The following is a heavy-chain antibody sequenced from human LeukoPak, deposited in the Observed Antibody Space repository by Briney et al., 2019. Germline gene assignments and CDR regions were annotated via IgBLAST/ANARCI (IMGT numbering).Heavy chain of an antibody. CDR2: FDPEDGET. J-gene: IGHJ4*02. CDR1: GYTFTGYY. D-gene: IGHD2-15*01. V-gene: IGHV1-24*01. Sequence: ASVKVSCKASGYTFTGYYMHWVRQAPGKGLEWMGGFDPEDGETIYAQKFQGRVTMTEDTSTDTAYMELSSLRSEDTAVYYCATGVDCSGGSCYGRIKDYFDYWGQGTLVTVSS. CDR3: ATGVDCSGGSCYGRIKDYFDY.